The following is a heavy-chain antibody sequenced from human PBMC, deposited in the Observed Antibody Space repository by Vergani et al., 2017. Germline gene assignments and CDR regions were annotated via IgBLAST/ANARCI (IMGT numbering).Heavy chain of an antibody. CDR1: GFTFSSYW. J-gene: IGHJ4*02. Sequence: EVQLVESGGGLVQPGGSLRLSCAASGFTFSSYWMSWVRQAPGKGLEWVANIKQDGSEKYYVDSVKGRFTISRDNAKNSLYLQMNSLRAEDTAVYYCARAFQIRLLLYHFDYWGQGTLVTVSS. D-gene: IGHD3-10*01. V-gene: IGHV3-7*04. CDR2: IKQDGSEK. CDR3: ARAFQIRLLLYHFDY.